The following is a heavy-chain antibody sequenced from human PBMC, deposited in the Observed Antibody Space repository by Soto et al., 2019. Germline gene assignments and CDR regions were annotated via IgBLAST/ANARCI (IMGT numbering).Heavy chain of an antibody. CDR3: ARELAAGDL. Sequence: QAHLVQAGAEVREPGASVKVSCRTSGYNFINYYIHWVRQAPGHGLEWMAIINPMSGATNYAQKFQGRITLTMDTSTTTVYMEVSSLTSEDTAVYSCARELAAGDLCGQGTLVPVSS. CDR2: INPMSGAT. D-gene: IGHD2-21*01. CDR1: GYNFINYY. J-gene: IGHJ4*02. V-gene: IGHV1-46*01.